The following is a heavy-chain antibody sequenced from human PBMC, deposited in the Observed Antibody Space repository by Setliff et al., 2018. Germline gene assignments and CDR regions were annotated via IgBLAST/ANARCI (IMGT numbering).Heavy chain of an antibody. CDR3: ASTQRGTSSEC. V-gene: IGHV3-33*08. D-gene: IGHD6-6*01. Sequence: GESLKISCAASGFTFSSYRMHWVRQAPGKGLEWVAVIWDDGGNKYHADSVKGRFTISRDNAKNSLYLQMNSLRAEDTAVYYCASTQRGTSSECWGQGTLVTVSS. CDR2: IWDDGGNK. J-gene: IGHJ4*02. CDR1: GFTFSSYR.